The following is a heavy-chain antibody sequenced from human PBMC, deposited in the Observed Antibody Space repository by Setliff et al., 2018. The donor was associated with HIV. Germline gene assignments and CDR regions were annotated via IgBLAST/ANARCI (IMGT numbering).Heavy chain of an antibody. CDR3: ARDGVRGYDSSGYLFSWVRRFHHDYYYYYMDV. Sequence: ASVKVSCKASGYTFTSYYMHWVRQAPGQGLEWMGIINPSGGSTSYAQNFQVRVTMTRDTSTSTVYMELSSLRSEDTFVYYCARDGVRGYDSSGYLFSWVRRFHHDYYYYYMDVWGKGTTVTVSS. CDR1: GYTFTSYY. CDR2: INPSGGST. J-gene: IGHJ6*03. V-gene: IGHV1-46*01. D-gene: IGHD3-22*01.